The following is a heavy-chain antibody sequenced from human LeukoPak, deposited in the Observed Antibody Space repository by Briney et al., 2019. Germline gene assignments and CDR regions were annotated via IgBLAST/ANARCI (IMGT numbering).Heavy chain of an antibody. D-gene: IGHD6-25*01. V-gene: IGHV3-49*03. CDR3: TRDFSSGYGMDV. J-gene: IGHJ6*02. Sequence: GGSLRLSCAASGFTVSSNYMSWFRQAPGKGLEWVGFIRSKAYGGTTEYAASAKGRFTISRDDSKSIAYLQMNSLKTEDTAVYYCTRDFSSGYGMDVWGQGTTVTVSS. CDR2: IRSKAYGGTT. CDR1: GFTVSSNY.